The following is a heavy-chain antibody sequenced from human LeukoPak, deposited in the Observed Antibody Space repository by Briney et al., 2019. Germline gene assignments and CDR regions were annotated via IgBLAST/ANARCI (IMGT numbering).Heavy chain of an antibody. J-gene: IGHJ4*02. D-gene: IGHD2-8*01. CDR2: IIPIFGTA. V-gene: IGHV1-69*05. CDR1: GGTFSSYA. CDR3: ARLAPTNPSTSLPPFDY. Sequence: ASVKVSCKASGGTFSSYAISWVRQAPGQGLEWMGGIIPIFGTANYAQKFQGRVTITTDESTSTAYMELSRLRSDDTAVYYCARLAPTNPSTSLPPFDYWGQGTLVTVSS.